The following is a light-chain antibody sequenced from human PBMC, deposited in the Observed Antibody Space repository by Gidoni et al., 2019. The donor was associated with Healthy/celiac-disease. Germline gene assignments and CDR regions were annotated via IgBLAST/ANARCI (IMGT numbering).Light chain of an antibody. J-gene: IGKJ2*03. Sequence: EIVMTQSPATLSVSPGERATLSCRASQSVCSNLAWYQQKPGQAPRLLIYGASTRATGIPARFSGSGSGTEFTLTISSLQSEDFAVYYCQQYNNWPPAYSFGQGTKLEIK. CDR3: QQYNNWPPAYS. CDR2: GAS. CDR1: QSVCSN. V-gene: IGKV3-15*01.